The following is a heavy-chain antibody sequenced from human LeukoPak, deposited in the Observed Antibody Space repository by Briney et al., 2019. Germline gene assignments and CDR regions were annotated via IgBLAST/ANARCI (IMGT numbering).Heavy chain of an antibody. CDR1: GGSITIYY. V-gene: IGHV4-4*07. J-gene: IGHJ4*02. D-gene: IGHD6-19*01. CDR3: ASTVAGTNSLLDY. Sequence: SETLSLTCTVSGGSITIYYWSWIRQPAGKGLEWIGRIYTSGSTNYNPSLKSRVTMSVDKSKNQFSLKLSSVTAADTAVYYCASTVAGTNSLLDYWGQGTLVTVSS. CDR2: IYTSGST.